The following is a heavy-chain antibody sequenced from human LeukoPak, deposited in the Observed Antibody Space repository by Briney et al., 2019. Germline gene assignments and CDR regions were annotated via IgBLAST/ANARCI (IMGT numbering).Heavy chain of an antibody. CDR2: ISAYNGNT. V-gene: IGHV1-18*01. J-gene: IGHJ4*02. D-gene: IGHD2-2*01. Sequence: ASVKVSCKASGYTFTSYAISWVRQAPGQGLEWMGWISAYNGNTHYAQKVQDRVTMTTDTSTSTAYMELRSLRSDDTAVYYCARVLRYCSSTSCYAFDYWGQGTLVTVSS. CDR3: ARVLRYCSSTSCYAFDY. CDR1: GYTFTSYA.